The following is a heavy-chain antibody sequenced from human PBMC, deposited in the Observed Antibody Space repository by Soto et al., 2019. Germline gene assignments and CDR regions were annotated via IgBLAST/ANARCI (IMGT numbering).Heavy chain of an antibody. D-gene: IGHD2-2*01. J-gene: IGHJ5*01. CDR2: INHSGST. CDR1: GGSFSGYY. Sequence: TETLSLTCAVYGGSFSGYYWSWIRQPPGKGLEWIGEINHSGSTNYSPSLKSRVTISVDTSKNQFSLKLSSVTAADTAVYYCDSRSSSCYGCFVSWGQGNLGPGS. V-gene: IGHV4-34*01. CDR3: DSRSSSCYGCFVS.